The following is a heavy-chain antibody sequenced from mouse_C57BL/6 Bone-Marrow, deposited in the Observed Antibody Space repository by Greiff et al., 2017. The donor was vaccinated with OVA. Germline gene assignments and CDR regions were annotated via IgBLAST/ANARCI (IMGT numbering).Heavy chain of an antibody. D-gene: IGHD1-1*01. CDR3: ARDYYGSSPYWYFEV. V-gene: IGHV1-72*01. CDR2: IDPNSGGT. J-gene: IGHJ1*03. CDR1: GYTFTSYW. Sequence: QVHVKQPGAELVKPGASVKLSCKASGYTFTSYWMHWVKQRPGRGLEWIGRIDPNSGGTKYNEKFKSKATLTVDKPSSTAYMQLSSLTSEDSAVYYCARDYYGSSPYWYFEVWGTGTTVTVSS.